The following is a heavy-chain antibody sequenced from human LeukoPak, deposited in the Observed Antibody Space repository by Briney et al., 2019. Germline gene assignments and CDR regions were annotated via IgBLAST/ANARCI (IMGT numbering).Heavy chain of an antibody. CDR2: IYHTGST. D-gene: IGHD3-22*01. CDR3: ARDRDHSSGFTDY. CDR1: GGSVSDYY. V-gene: IGHV4-59*02. Sequence: SETLSLTCTISGGSVSDYYWSWIRQSPGKGLEWIGYIYHTGSTSYSPSLKSRITISIDTSKNQFSLKLSSVTAADTAVYYCARDRDHSSGFTDYWGRGTLVTVSS. J-gene: IGHJ4*02.